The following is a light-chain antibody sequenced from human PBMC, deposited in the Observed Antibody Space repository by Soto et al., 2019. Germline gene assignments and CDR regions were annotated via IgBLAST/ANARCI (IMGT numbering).Light chain of an antibody. V-gene: IGKV3-11*01. Sequence: EIVLTQSPATLSLSPGERVTLSCRASQSVSTYLAWYQQKPGQAPSLLIYDASNRATGIPARFSGSGSGTDFTLTISSLEPEDSADYYCQQRNNWPLTFGGGTKVEIK. CDR2: DAS. J-gene: IGKJ4*01. CDR1: QSVSTY. CDR3: QQRNNWPLT.